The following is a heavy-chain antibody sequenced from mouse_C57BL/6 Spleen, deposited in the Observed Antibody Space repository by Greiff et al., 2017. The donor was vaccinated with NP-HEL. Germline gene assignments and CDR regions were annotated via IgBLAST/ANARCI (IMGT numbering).Heavy chain of an antibody. CDR3: TRGGYDFAY. J-gene: IGHJ3*01. V-gene: IGHV5-9-1*02. CDR1: GFTFSSYA. D-gene: IGHD2-2*01. Sequence: EVQGVESGEVLVKPGGSLKLSCAASGFTFSSYAMSWVRQTPEKRLEWVAYISSGGDYIYYADTVKGRFTISRDNARNTLYLKMSSLKSEDTAMYYCTRGGYDFAYWGQGTLVTVSA. CDR2: ISSGGDYI.